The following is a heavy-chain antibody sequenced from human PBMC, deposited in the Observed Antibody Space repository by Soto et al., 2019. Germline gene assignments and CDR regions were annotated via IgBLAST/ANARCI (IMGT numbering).Heavy chain of an antibody. V-gene: IGHV1-8*01. CDR2: MNPNSGNT. J-gene: IGHJ6*02. CDR3: ARVLDSGSYYYYYYYGMDV. D-gene: IGHD1-26*01. CDR1: GYTFTSYD. Sequence: ASVKVSCKASGYTFTSYDINWVRQATGQGLEWMGWMNPNSGNTGYAQKFQGRVTMTRSTSISTAYMELSSLRSEDTAVYYCARVLDSGSYYYYYYYGMDVWGQGTTVTVSS.